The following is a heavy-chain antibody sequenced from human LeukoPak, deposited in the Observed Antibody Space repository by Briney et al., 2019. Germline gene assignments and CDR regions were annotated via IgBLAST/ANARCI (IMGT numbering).Heavy chain of an antibody. Sequence: SETLSLTCTVSGGSISNANYYWGWVRHPPGKSLEWIGSVFYTGSSVSNPPLKSRVTMSVDRSKNQFSLNLNSLTAADSAMFYCARHTEVSSTPVAYFEVWGQGTQVIVSS. CDR1: GGSISNANYY. J-gene: IGHJ1*01. V-gene: IGHV4-39*01. D-gene: IGHD4-23*01. CDR3: ARHTEVSSTPVAYFEV. CDR2: VFYTGSS.